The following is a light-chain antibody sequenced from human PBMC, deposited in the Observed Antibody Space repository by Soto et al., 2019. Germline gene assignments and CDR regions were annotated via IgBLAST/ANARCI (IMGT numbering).Light chain of an antibody. Sequence: EVVLTQSPGTLSLSPGETATLSCRASSTGNSRYLAWYQQKLGQAPRLLIYDASSRATGIPDRFSGGGSGTDFTLTISRLEPEDFAVYFCQQYGSAPSTVGGGTTVEIK. CDR1: STGNSRY. V-gene: IGKV3-20*01. J-gene: IGKJ4*01. CDR2: DAS. CDR3: QQYGSAPST.